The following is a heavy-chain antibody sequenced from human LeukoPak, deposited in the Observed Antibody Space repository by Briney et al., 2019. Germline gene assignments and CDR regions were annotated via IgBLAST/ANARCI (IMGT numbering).Heavy chain of an antibody. CDR2: ISTSSLYI. CDR3: AKATGYSYGTGARFDY. V-gene: IGHV3-21*04. J-gene: IGHJ4*02. D-gene: IGHD5-18*01. CDR1: GFTFSSYS. Sequence: GGSLRLSCAASGFTFSSYSMNWVRQAPGKGLEWVSSISTSSLYIYYADSVKGRFTVSRDNSKNTLYLQMNSLRAEDTAVYYCAKATGYSYGTGARFDYWGQGTLVTVSS.